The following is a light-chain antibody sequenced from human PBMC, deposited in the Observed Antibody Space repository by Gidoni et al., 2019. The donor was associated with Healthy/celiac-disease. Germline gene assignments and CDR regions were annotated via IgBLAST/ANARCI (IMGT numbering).Light chain of an antibody. CDR1: SSDVGGYNY. V-gene: IGLV2-14*01. CDR3: SSYTSSSTPYV. Sequence: QSARTQPASVSGSPGQSITISCTGTSSDVGGYNYVSWYQQPPGKPPKLMIYEVSNRPSGVSNRFSGSKSGNTASLTISVLQAEDEADYYCSSYTSSSTPYVFGTGTKVTVL. J-gene: IGLJ1*01. CDR2: EVS.